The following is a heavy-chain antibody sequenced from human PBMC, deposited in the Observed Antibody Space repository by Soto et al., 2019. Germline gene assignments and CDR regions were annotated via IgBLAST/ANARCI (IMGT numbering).Heavy chain of an antibody. CDR1: GVSVTSYT. CDR3: TRDGMTTGDT. J-gene: IGHJ4*02. CDR2: VFSSVSA. V-gene: IGHV4-4*07. D-gene: IGHD2-21*02. Sequence: LPETLSLTCIVSGVSVTSYTWSWVRQPANKGLEWIGRVFSSVSATYSPSLKSRVRISMGTPENRISLKLDSVTAADAGVYYCTRDGMTTGDTWGPGTLVTVSS.